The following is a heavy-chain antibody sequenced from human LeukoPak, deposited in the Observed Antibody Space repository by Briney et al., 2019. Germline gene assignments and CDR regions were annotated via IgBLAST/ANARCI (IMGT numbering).Heavy chain of an antibody. Sequence: GGSLRLSCAASGFTFSSYAMSWVRQGPGKGLEWVSGISDSGGSTYYADSVKGRFTISRDNSKNTLYLQMNSLRAEDTVVYYCAKGLSYGEYFFDYWGQGTLVPVSS. D-gene: IGHD1-26*01. CDR2: ISDSGGST. J-gene: IGHJ4*02. CDR3: AKGLSYGEYFFDY. V-gene: IGHV3-23*01. CDR1: GFTFSSYA.